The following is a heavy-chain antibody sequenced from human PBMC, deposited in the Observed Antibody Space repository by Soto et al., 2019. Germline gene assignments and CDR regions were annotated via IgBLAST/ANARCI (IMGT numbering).Heavy chain of an antibody. D-gene: IGHD4-17*01. CDR3: ARESPSPALRWSEKFDY. CDR2: ISSSSSTI. Sequence: PGVSLRLSCAASGFTFSSYSMNWVRQAPGKGLEWVSYISSSSSTIYYADSVKGRFTISRDNAKNSLYLQMNSLRDEDTAVYYCARESPSPALRWSEKFDYWGQGTLVTVSS. V-gene: IGHV3-48*02. J-gene: IGHJ4*02. CDR1: GFTFSSYS.